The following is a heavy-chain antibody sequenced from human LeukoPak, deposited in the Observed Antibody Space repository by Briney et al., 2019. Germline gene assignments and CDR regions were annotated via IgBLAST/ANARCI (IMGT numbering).Heavy chain of an antibody. D-gene: IGHD3-9*01. CDR2: INPNIGGT. V-gene: IGHV1-2*02. J-gene: IGHJ6*03. CDR3: ARDGLRYFDWRTKPRYYYMDV. Sequence: ASVKGSCKASGYTFTGYYMHSVRHAPGQGLEWMGWINPNIGGTNYAQKFQGRVTMTRDTSISTAYMELSRLRSDDTAVYYCARDGLRYFDWRTKPRYYYMDVWGKGTTVTVSS. CDR1: GYTFTGYY.